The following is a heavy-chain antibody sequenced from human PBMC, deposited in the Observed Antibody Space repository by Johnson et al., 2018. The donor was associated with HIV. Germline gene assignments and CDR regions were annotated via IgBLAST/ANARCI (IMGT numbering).Heavy chain of an antibody. CDR2: IRYDESNK. D-gene: IGHD3-10*01. CDR1: GFTFSSYG. V-gene: IGHV3-30*02. J-gene: IGHJ3*02. CDR3: TTMSALWFGDLHVFGDGFDI. Sequence: QVQLVESGGGVVRPGGSLRLSCAASGFTFSSYGMHWVRQAPGKGLEWVAFIRYDESNKYYADSVKGRFTISRDNSKNTLYLQMNGLKTEDTAVYYCTTMSALWFGDLHVFGDGFDIWGQGTMVTVSS.